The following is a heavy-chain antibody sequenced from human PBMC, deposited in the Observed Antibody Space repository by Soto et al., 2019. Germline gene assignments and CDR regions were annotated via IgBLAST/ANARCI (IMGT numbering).Heavy chain of an antibody. J-gene: IGHJ6*02. CDR1: GFTFTTYH. Sequence: GGSLRLSSAASGFTFTTYHVHWIRQAPGKGLDGVAAISYEGSNKYYADSGKGRFTISRDNSKNTLYLQMNSLRADDTAVYYCAKDVAAGSTCWIYPFGMDVYRQGTTVTVSS. V-gene: IGHV3-30*18. CDR2: ISYEGSNK. CDR3: AKDVAAGSTCWIYPFGMDV. D-gene: IGHD2-15*01.